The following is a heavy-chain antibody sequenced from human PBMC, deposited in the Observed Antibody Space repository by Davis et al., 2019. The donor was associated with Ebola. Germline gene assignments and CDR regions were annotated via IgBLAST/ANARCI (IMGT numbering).Heavy chain of an antibody. Sequence: PGGSLRLSCVASGFIFSDYSMNWVRQAPGKGLEWVSYISSSETIYYADSVKGRFTISRDNAKNSLYLQMNSLRAEDTAVYYCATKQGDYWGQGTLVTVSS. CDR2: ISSSETI. J-gene: IGHJ4*02. V-gene: IGHV3-48*01. CDR1: GFIFSDYS. CDR3: ATKQGDY.